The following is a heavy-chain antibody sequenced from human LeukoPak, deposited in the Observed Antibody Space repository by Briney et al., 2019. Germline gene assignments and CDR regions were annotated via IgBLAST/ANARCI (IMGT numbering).Heavy chain of an antibody. CDR2: INHSGST. CDR3: ARVTIGYMDV. Sequence: PSETLSLTFAVCVGSFSGYYWSWIRQPPGKGREGIGEINHSGSTNYNPSLKSRVTISVDTSKNQFPLKLSSVTAADTAVYYCARVTIGYMDVWGKGTTVTVSS. D-gene: IGHD4/OR15-4a*01. J-gene: IGHJ6*03. CDR1: VGSFSGYY. V-gene: IGHV4-34*01.